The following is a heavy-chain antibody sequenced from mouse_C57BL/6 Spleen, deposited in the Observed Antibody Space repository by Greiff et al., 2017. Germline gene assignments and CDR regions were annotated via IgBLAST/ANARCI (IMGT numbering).Heavy chain of an antibody. Sequence: EVQGVESGAELVRPGASVKLSCTASGFNIKDDYMHWVKQRPEQGLEWIGWIDPENGDTEYASKFQGKATITADTSSNTAYLQLSSLTSEDTAVYYGTTYYYGSSYDYWGQGTTLTVSS. J-gene: IGHJ2*01. CDR3: TTYYYGSSYDY. CDR1: GFNIKDDY. CDR2: IDPENGDT. V-gene: IGHV14-4*01. D-gene: IGHD1-1*01.